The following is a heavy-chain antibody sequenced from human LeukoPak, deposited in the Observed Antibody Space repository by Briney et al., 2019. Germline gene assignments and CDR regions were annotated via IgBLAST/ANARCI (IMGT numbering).Heavy chain of an antibody. CDR1: GGTFSSYA. J-gene: IGHJ4*02. CDR2: IIPIFGTA. CDR3: ARDPHLYDSSGYSDY. D-gene: IGHD3-22*01. V-gene: IGHV1-69*13. Sequence: ASVKVSCKASGGTFSSYAISWVRQAPGQGLEWMGGIIPIFGTANYAQKFQGRVTITADEPTSTAYMELSSLRSEDTAVYYCARDPHLYDSSGYSDYWGQGTLVTVSS.